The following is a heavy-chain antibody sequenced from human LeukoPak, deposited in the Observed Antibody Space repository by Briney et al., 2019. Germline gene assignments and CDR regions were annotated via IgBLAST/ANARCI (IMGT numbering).Heavy chain of an antibody. CDR3: ERERSSSSDY. CDR1: GYSISSGYY. V-gene: IGHV4-38-2*02. CDR2: IYHSGST. J-gene: IGHJ4*02. Sequence: SETLSLTCAVSGYSISSGYYWGWIRQPPGKGLEWIGSIYHSGSTYYNPSLKSRVTISVDTSKNQFSLKLSSVTATDAAIYYCERERSSSSDYWGQGTLVTVPS. D-gene: IGHD6-6*01.